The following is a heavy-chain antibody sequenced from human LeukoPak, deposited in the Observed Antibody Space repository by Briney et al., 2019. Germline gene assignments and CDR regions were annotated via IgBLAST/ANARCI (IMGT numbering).Heavy chain of an antibody. J-gene: IGHJ4*02. D-gene: IGHD3-10*01. V-gene: IGHV1-3*01. CDR2: INAGNGNT. CDR3: AREDTMVRGVPLGYFDY. CDR1: GYTFTSYA. Sequence: ASVKVSCKASGYTFTSYAMHWVRQAPGQRLEWMGWINAGNGNTKCSQKFQGRVTITRDTSASTAYMELSSLRSEDTAVYYCAREDTMVRGVPLGYFDYWGQGTLVTVS.